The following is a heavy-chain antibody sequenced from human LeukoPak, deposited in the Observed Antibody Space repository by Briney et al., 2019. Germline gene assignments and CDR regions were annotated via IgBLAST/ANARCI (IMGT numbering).Heavy chain of an antibody. J-gene: IGHJ4*02. D-gene: IGHD3-10*01. CDR3: AKVVDYGSGSNYYYYYFDY. V-gene: IGHV3-23*01. CDR1: GFTFSSYA. Sequence: GGSLRLSCAASGFTFSSYAMSWVRQAPGKGLEWVSAISGRGGSTYYADSVKGRFTISRDNSKNTLYLQMNSLRAEDTAVYYCAKVVDYGSGSNYYYYYFDYWGQGTLVTVSS. CDR2: ISGRGGST.